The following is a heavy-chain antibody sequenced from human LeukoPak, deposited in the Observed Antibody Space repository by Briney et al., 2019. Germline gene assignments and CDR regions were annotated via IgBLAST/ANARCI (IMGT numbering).Heavy chain of an antibody. D-gene: IGHD6-19*01. Sequence: GGSLRLSCAASGFTFDDYAMHWVRQAPGKGLEWVSGISWNSGSIGYADSVKGRFTISRDNAKNSLYPQMNSLRAEDTAVYYCAREGYSSGWYFYYYYYMDVWGQGTLVTVSS. J-gene: IGHJ6*03. CDR1: GFTFDDYA. CDR3: AREGYSSGWYFYYYYYMDV. V-gene: IGHV3-9*01. CDR2: ISWNSGSI.